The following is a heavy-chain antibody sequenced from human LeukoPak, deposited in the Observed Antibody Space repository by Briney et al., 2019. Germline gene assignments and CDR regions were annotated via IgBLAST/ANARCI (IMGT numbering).Heavy chain of an antibody. CDR2: ISYDGSNK. CDR1: GFTFSSSG. CDR3: ARDLGYSYGHCFDY. Sequence: PGGSLRLSCAASGFTFSSSGMHWVRQAPGKGLEWVAVISYDGSNKYYADSVKGRFTISRDNSKNTLYLQMNSLRADDTAIYYCARDLGYSYGHCFDYWGQGTLVTVSS. J-gene: IGHJ4*02. V-gene: IGHV3-30*03. D-gene: IGHD5-18*01.